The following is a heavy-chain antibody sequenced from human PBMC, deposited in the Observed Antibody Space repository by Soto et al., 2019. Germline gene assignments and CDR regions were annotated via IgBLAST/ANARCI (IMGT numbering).Heavy chain of an antibody. D-gene: IGHD6-13*01. CDR3: ARVLGQLQQQLAPDY. J-gene: IGHJ4*02. V-gene: IGHV1-18*04. Sequence: GASVKVSCKASGYTFPSYGISWVRQAPGQGLEWMGWISAYNGNTNYAQKLQGRVTMTTDTSTSTAYMELRSLRSDDTAVYYCARVLGQLQQQLAPDYWGQGTLVTVSS. CDR2: ISAYNGNT. CDR1: GYTFPSYG.